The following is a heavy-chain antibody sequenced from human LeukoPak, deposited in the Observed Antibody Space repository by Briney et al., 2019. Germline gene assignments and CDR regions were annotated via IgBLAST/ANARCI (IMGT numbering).Heavy chain of an antibody. CDR2: ISSDGTSK. J-gene: IGHJ4*02. D-gene: IGHD3-10*01. CDR1: GFTFSSYG. CDR3: VKALYGSGSYYDPNFDY. V-gene: IGHV3-30*18. Sequence: PGGSLRLSCAASGFTFSSYGMHWVRQAPGKGLDWVAVISSDGTSKYSADSVKGRFSISRDNSKNTLYPQMNSLRAEDTAVYYCVKALYGSGSYYDPNFDYWGQGTLVTVSS.